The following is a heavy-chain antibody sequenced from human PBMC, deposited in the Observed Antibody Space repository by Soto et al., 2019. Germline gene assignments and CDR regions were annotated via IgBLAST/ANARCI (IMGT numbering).Heavy chain of an antibody. Sequence: GGSLRLSCAASGFTFSSYGMHWVRQAPGKGLEWVAVISYDGSNKYYADSVKGRFTISRDNSKNTLYLQMNSLRAEDTAVYYCAKDFYDFWSGYPPYNWFDPWGQGTLVTVSS. D-gene: IGHD3-3*01. J-gene: IGHJ5*02. CDR1: GFTFSSYG. CDR3: AKDFYDFWSGYPPYNWFDP. CDR2: ISYDGSNK. V-gene: IGHV3-30*18.